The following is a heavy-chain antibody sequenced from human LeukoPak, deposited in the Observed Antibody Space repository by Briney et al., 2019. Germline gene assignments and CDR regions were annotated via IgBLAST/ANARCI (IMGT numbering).Heavy chain of an antibody. V-gene: IGHV4-61*01. CDR1: GGSISSGSYY. CDR2: IYYSGST. CDR3: ARAKTSTGMIGY. J-gene: IGHJ4*02. D-gene: IGHD1-1*01. Sequence: PSETLSLTCTVSGGSISSGSYYWSWIRQPPGKGLEWIGYIYYSGSTNYNPSLKSRVTISVDTSKNQFSLKLSSVTAADTAVYYCARAKTSTGMIGYWGQGTLVTVSS.